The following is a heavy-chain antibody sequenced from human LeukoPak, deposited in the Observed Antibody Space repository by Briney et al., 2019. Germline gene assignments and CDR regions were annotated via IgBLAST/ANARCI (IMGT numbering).Heavy chain of an antibody. J-gene: IGHJ3*02. CDR1: GGSISSGSYY. V-gene: IGHV4-61*02. D-gene: IGHD6-6*01. CDR3: ARGPSSLEDAFDI. CDR2: IYTSGST. Sequence: PSQTLSLTCTVSGGSISSGSYYWSWIRQPAGKGLEWIGRIYTSGSTNYNPSLKSRVTILVDTSKNQFSLKLSSVTAADTAVYYCARGPSSLEDAFDIWGQGTMVTVSS.